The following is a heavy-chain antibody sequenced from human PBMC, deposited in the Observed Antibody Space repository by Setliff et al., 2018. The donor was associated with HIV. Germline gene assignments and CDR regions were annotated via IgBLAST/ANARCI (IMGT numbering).Heavy chain of an antibody. V-gene: IGHV4-59*01. CDR2: IYYNGNT. J-gene: IGHJ4*02. CDR1: GGSINNYY. Sequence: PSETLSLTCTVSGGSINNYYWSWIRQSPGKGLVWIAHIYYNGNTDYNPSLKSRLSISVDTSKNQFSLHLTSVTAADTAIYYCAGERPARGGWGDYFDYWGQGKLVTVSS. CDR3: AGERPARGGWGDYFDY. D-gene: IGHD3-16*01.